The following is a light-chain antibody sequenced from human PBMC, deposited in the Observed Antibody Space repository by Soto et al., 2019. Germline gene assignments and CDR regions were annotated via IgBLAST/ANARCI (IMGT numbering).Light chain of an antibody. CDR1: QSLSSSQ. Sequence: EIVLTQSPATLSLSPGERATLSCRASQSLSSSQLAWYQQKPGQAPRLLIHDASSRATGISDRFSASGSGTDFSLTISRLEPEDFAVYYCQQYGTSPWTFGQGTKVDIK. V-gene: IGKV3-20*01. CDR2: DAS. CDR3: QQYGTSPWT. J-gene: IGKJ1*01.